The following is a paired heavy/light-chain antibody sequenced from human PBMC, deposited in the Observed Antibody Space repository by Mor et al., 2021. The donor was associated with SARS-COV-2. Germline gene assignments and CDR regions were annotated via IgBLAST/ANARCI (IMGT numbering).Light chain of an antibody. Sequence: EIVLTQSPGTLSLSPGERATLSCRASQSVSSNYLAWYQQKPGQAPRLLIYGASSRATGIPDRFSGSGSGTDFTLTISRLEPEDFAVYYCQQYGTSPYTFGQGTKLEIK. CDR3: QQYGTSPYT. CDR1: QSVSSNY. CDR2: GAS. V-gene: IGKV3-20*01. J-gene: IGKJ2*01.
Heavy chain of an antibody. J-gene: IGHJ6*03. D-gene: IGHD6-13*01. V-gene: IGHV4-39*01. Sequence: QLQLQESGPGQVKPSETLSLTCAVSGGSVSSSNYYWGWIRQPPGRGLEWIGTIYYSGYTYYNPSLKSRVSISVDTSKNQFSLKLTSVTAADTAVYYCVRQGSSSSWSDYYYYFYMEVWGKGTTVTVSS. CDR2: IYYSGYT. CDR3: VRQGSSSSWSDYYYYFYMEV. CDR1: GGSVSSSNYY.